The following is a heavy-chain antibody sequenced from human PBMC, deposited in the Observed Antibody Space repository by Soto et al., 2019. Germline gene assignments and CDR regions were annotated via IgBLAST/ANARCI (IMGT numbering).Heavy chain of an antibody. V-gene: IGHV3-66*01. CDR3: ARNLKYQRDYYYYMDV. CDR1: GFTVSSNY. J-gene: IGHJ6*03. Sequence: GGSLRLSCAASGFTVSSNYMSWVRQAPGKGLEWVSVIYSGGSTYYADSVKGRFTISRDNSKNTLYLQMNSLRAEDTAVYYCARNLKYQRDYYYYMDVWGKGTTVTVSS. D-gene: IGHD2-2*01. CDR2: IYSGGST.